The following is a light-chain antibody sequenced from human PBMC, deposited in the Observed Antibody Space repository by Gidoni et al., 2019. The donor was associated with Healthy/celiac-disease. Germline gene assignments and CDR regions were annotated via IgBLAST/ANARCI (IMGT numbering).Light chain of an antibody. CDR1: QSLLHSNGYNY. V-gene: IGKV2-28*01. Sequence: DIVMTQSPLSLPVTPGEPASISCRSSQSLLHSNGYNYLDWYLQKPGQSPQLLIYLRSNRASGVPDRCSGSGSGTDFTLKISRVEAEDVGVYYCMQALQTPYTFXQXTKLEIK. CDR3: MQALQTPYT. CDR2: LRS. J-gene: IGKJ2*01.